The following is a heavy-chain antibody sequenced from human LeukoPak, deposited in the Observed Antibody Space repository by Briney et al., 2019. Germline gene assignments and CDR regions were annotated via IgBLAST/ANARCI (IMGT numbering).Heavy chain of an antibody. V-gene: IGHV2-70*17. J-gene: IGHJ4*02. CDR2: IDWDDDE. CDR3: ARYRTTGTTFDY. D-gene: IGHD4-17*01. CDR1: VFSLITSGMC. Sequence: SGPALVKPTEPLTLTCTFSVFSLITSGMCVAWIRQPPEKALEWLARIDWDDDEFYSTSLQTRLTISKDTSKNQVVLAMTNMGPLDTATYFCARYRTTGTTFDYWGQGTLVTVSS.